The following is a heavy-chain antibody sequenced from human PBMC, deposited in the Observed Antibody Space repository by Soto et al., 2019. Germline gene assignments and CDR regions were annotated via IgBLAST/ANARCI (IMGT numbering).Heavy chain of an antibody. D-gene: IGHD4-17*01. Sequence: EVQLLQSGGGLVQPGGSLRLSCVGSGFTFSRYAMIWVRQTPGKGLEWVSGIGDRGTTTYYADSVKGRFTISRDNSGNTLFLQMNSLRAGDTAVYYCAKDRLGDYYYYGMDVWGQGTTVTVS. CDR3: AKDRLGDYYYYGMDV. CDR2: IGDRGTTT. J-gene: IGHJ6*02. CDR1: GFTFSRYA. V-gene: IGHV3-23*01.